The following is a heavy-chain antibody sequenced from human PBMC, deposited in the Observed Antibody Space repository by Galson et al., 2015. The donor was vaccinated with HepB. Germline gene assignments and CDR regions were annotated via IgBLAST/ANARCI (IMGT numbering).Heavy chain of an antibody. D-gene: IGHD3-3*01. Sequence: SLRLSCAASGFNFNDYGLHWVRQAPGKGPEWVSGISWNSASIGYADSVKGRFTTSRDNARNSLYLQMNSLRTEDTALYYCAKDIGRYYDFWSGYGLTYDFGLDVWGQGTTVTVSS. J-gene: IGHJ6*02. CDR2: ISWNSASI. CDR1: GFNFNDYG. V-gene: IGHV3-9*01. CDR3: AKDIGRYYDFWSGYGLTYDFGLDV.